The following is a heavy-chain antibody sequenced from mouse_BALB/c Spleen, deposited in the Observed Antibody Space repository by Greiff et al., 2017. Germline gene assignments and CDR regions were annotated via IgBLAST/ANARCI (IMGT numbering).Heavy chain of an antibody. CDR2: IWAGGST. V-gene: IGHV2-9*02. Sequence: VKVVESGPGLVAPSQSLSITCTVSGFSLTSYGVHWVRQPPGKGLEWLGVIWAGGSTNYNSALMSRLSISKDNSKSQVFLKMNSLQTDDTAMYYCARETYYAMDYWGQGTSVTVSS. CDR3: ARETYYAMDY. J-gene: IGHJ4*01. CDR1: GFSLTSYG.